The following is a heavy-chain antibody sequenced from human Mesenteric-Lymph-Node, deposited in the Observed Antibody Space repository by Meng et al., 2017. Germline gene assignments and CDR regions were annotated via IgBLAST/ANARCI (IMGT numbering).Heavy chain of an antibody. CDR2: ISWDGGST. CDR1: GFTFDDYA. V-gene: IGHV3-43D*04. Sequence: GGYLRLSCAASGFTFDDYAMHWVRQAPGKGLEWVSLISWDGGSTYYADSVKGRFTISRDNSKNSPYLQMNSLRAEDTALYYCAKDRRRSGSYSFDYWGQGTLVTVSS. J-gene: IGHJ4*02. D-gene: IGHD3-10*01. CDR3: AKDRRRSGSYSFDY.